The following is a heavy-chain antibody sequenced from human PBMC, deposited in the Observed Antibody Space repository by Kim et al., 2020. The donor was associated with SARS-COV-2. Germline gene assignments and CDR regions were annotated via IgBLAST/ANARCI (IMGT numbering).Heavy chain of an antibody. D-gene: IGHD2-2*01. CDR1: GFTFSNAW. Sequence: GGSLRLSCAASGFTFSNAWMSWVRQAPGKGLEWVGRIKSKTDGGTTDYAAPVKGRFTISRDDSKNTLYLQMNSLKTEDTAVYYCTGVVPAAIIPKEKKYYYYYMDVWGKGTTVTVSS. J-gene: IGHJ6*03. CDR3: TGVVPAAIIPKEKKYYYYYMDV. CDR2: IKSKTDGGTT. V-gene: IGHV3-15*01.